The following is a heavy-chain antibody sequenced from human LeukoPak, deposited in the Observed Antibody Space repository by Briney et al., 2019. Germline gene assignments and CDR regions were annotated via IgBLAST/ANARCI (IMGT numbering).Heavy chain of an antibody. CDR1: GFTFSSYS. J-gene: IGHJ6*02. CDR3: ARGRDPGFYYGMDV. CDR2: ISSSSSYI. D-gene: IGHD2-21*02. Sequence: GGSLRLSCAASGFTFSSYSMNWVRQAPGKGLKWVSSISSSSSYIYYADSVKGRFTISRDNAKNSLYLQMNSLRAEDTAVYYCARGRDPGFYYGMDVWGQGTTVTVSS. V-gene: IGHV3-21*01.